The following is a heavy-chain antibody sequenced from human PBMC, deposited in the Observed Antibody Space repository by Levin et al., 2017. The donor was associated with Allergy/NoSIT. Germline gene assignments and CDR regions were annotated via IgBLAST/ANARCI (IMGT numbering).Heavy chain of an antibody. J-gene: IGHJ1*01. CDR3: TKGGHYGDYQMG. CDR1: GFIFSNYA. Sequence: GGSLRLSCAASGFIFSNYAMSWVRQAPGKGLEWVSGITGSGDNTNYADSVKGRFTISRDNSKNTLFLQLNSLRAEDTALYYCTKGGHYGDYQMGWGQGTLVTVS. V-gene: IGHV3-23*01. D-gene: IGHD4-17*01. CDR2: ITGSGDNT.